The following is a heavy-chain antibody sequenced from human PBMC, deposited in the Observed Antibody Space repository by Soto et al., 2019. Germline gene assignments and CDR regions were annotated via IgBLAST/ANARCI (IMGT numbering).Heavy chain of an antibody. J-gene: IGHJ4*02. CDR1: GCTFSAYA. V-gene: IGHV3-9*01. Sequence: GGSLRLSCAASGCTFSAYAMRWVRQAPGKGLEWVSGISGNSRNTDYADSVKGRFTIFRDNVKNSLYLQMNSLRAEDTALYYCAKDIRSAYYYNYFDYWGQGTLVTVSS. D-gene: IGHD3-22*01. CDR2: ISGNSRNT. CDR3: AKDIRSAYYYNYFDY.